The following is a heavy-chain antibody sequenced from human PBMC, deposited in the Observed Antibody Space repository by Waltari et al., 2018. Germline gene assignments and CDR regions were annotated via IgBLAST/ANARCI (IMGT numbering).Heavy chain of an antibody. J-gene: IGHJ6*02. CDR3: ARFGNSVYYYGMDV. CDR1: GFTFSSYA. Sequence: QVQLVESGGGVVQPGRSLRLSCAASGFTFSSYAMHWVRQAPGKGLEWVAVISYDGSNKYYADSVKGRFTISRDNSKNTLYLQMNSLRAEDTAVYYCARFGNSVYYYGMDVWGQGP. D-gene: IGHD4-4*01. V-gene: IGHV3-30-3*01. CDR2: ISYDGSNK.